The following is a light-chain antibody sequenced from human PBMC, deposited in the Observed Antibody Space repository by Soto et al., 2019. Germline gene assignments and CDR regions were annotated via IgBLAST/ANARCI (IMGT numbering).Light chain of an antibody. CDR2: DVS. J-gene: IGLJ1*01. V-gene: IGLV2-14*01. Sequence: QSALTQHASVSGSPGQSITISCTGTSSDVGGYNYVSWYQQHPGKAPKLMIYDVSNRPSGVSNRFSGSKSGNTASLTISGLQSEDEADYYCSSYTSSSTLNFGTATKLTVL. CDR3: SSYTSSSTLN. CDR1: SSDVGGYNY.